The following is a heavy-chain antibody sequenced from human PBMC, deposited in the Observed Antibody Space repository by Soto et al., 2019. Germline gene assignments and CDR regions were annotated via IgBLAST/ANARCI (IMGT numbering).Heavy chain of an antibody. J-gene: IGHJ4*02. CDR1: GYTFTSYG. D-gene: IGHD5-12*01. CDR3: ARHVSLGYEIDY. Sequence: VQLVQSGAEVKKPGASVKVSCQASGYTFTSYGITWVRQAPGQGLEWMGWISTYNGNTNYAQKHQGRVTLTTDTPTSTAYRAVRSLRSDDTAVYYCARHVSLGYEIDYWGQGTLVTVSS. CDR2: ISTYNGNT. V-gene: IGHV1-18*01.